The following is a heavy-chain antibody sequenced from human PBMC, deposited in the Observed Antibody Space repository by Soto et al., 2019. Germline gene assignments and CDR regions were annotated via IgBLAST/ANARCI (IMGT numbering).Heavy chain of an antibody. Sequence: SETLSLTCSVSGDSISGGYFWGWIRQPPGKGLGWIGSIFHSGSTYYNPSLKSRVTMSVDTSRNQFSLKLSSVTAADTAVYYCARDTRVVPSRSVAGNNGHPGGGCGSWGHGTQVTVSS. CDR2: IFHSGST. CDR3: ARDTRVVPSRSVAGNNGHPGGGCGS. D-gene: IGHD2-21*01. CDR1: GDSISGGYF. V-gene: IGHV4-38-2*02. J-gene: IGHJ5*01.